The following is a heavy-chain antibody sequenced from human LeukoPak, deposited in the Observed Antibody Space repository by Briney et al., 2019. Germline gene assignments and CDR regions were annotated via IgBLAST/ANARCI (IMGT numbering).Heavy chain of an antibody. J-gene: IGHJ4*02. CDR2: ISDSGDST. CDR3: ARGGTMIVVVIPTDY. D-gene: IGHD3-22*01. CDR1: GFTFSTFA. V-gene: IGHV3-23*01. Sequence: PGGSLRLSCAASGFTFSTFAMSWVRQAPGKGLQWVSTISDSGDSTYYADSVKGRFTISRDNSKNTLYLQMNSLRAEDTAVYYCARGGTMIVVVIPTDYWGQGTLVTVSS.